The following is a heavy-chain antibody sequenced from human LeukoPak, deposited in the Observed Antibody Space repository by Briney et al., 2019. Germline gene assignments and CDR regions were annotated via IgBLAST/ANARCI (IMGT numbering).Heavy chain of an antibody. J-gene: IGHJ4*02. CDR1: GFTFNNAW. Sequence: GGSLRLSCEASGFTFNNAWMTWVRQAPGKGLEWIGRIKSKIDGGTTDYGASVKGRFTISRDDSKNTLYVQMNSLKTEDTAVYYCTTVTRRLGETPLDWGQGTLVTVSS. CDR3: TTVTRRLGETPLD. V-gene: IGHV3-15*01. D-gene: IGHD3-16*01. CDR2: IKSKIDGGTT.